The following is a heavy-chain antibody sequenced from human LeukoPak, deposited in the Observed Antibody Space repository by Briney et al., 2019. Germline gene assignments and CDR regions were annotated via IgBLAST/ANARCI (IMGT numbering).Heavy chain of an antibody. V-gene: IGHV3-33*01. CDR2: IWYDGSNK. CDR3: ARDRSIAVAGRNYFDY. J-gene: IGHJ4*02. D-gene: IGHD6-19*01. Sequence: GGSLRLSCAASGFTFSSYGMHWVRQAPGKGLEWVAVIWYDGSNKYYADSVKGRFTISRDNSKNTLYPQMNSLRAEDTAVYYCARDRSIAVAGRNYFDYWGQGTLVTVSS. CDR1: GFTFSSYG.